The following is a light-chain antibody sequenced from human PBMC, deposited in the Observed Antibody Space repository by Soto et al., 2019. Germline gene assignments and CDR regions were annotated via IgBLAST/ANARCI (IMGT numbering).Light chain of an antibody. J-gene: IGKJ5*01. CDR2: DAS. Sequence: EIVMTQSPTILSVSPGERATLSCRARQSVRSNLAWYQQKPGQAPRLLIYDASTRATGIPARFSGSGSGTEFILTISSLQSEDFGVYYCQQYNNWPPITFGQGTRLEIK. CDR3: QQYNNWPPIT. CDR1: QSVRSN. V-gene: IGKV3D-15*01.